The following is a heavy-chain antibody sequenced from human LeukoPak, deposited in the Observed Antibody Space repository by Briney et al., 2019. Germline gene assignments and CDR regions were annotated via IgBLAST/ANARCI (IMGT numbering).Heavy chain of an antibody. Sequence: SETLSLTCTVSPGSISNYYWSWIRQPAGKGLEWIGRIYTSGSTNYNPSLKSRVTISVDTSKNQFSLNLSSVTAADTAVYYCARDQALGYGWPTVLAIDIWGQGTMVTVSS. J-gene: IGHJ3*02. CDR1: PGSISNYY. CDR3: ARDQALGYGWPTVLAIDI. V-gene: IGHV4-4*07. D-gene: IGHD6-19*01. CDR2: IYTSGST.